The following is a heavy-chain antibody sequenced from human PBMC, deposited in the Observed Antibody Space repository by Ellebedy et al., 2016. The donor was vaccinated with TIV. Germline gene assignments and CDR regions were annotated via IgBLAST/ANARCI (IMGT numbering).Heavy chain of an antibody. V-gene: IGHV3-23*01. CDR2: NGDDAVAT. D-gene: IGHD1-26*01. Sequence: PGGSLRLSCAASGFTFSSFAMSWVRQAPGIGLEWVSANGDDAVATHYADSVKGRFTISRDNFGNMLYLQMNSLGAEDTAVYYCAREDGTYYSAHFDQWGQGTPVTVSS. CDR1: GFTFSSFA. J-gene: IGHJ4*02. CDR3: AREDGTYYSAHFDQ.